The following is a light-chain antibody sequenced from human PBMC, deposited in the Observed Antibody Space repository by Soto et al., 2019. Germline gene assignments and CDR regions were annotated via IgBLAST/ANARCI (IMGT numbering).Light chain of an antibody. CDR3: QQYGRSPWT. CDR1: QSVNSNY. CDR2: GAS. Sequence: EIVLTQSPGTLSLSPGERATLSCRASQSVNSNYLAWYQQKPGQAPRLLIYGASSRASGIPDRFSGSGSGTDFPLTISRLEPEDFAVYYCQQYGRSPWTFGQGTKVEIK. V-gene: IGKV3-20*01. J-gene: IGKJ1*01.